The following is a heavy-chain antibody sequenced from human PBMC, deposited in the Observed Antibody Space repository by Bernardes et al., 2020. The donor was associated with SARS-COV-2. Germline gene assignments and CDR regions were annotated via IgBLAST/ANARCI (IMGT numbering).Heavy chain of an antibody. V-gene: IGHV3-21*01. J-gene: IGHJ3*01. CDR2: ISGACMYI. CDR3: ARDVGGTDWRFGFDV. D-gene: IGHD3-9*01. CDR1: GFTFSNHL. Sequence: GRSLRLSCVASGFTFSNHLFSWFRQAPGKGLEWFSSISGACMYIYYGDSVRGRFTTSRDNTRTSVFLQMESLRAEDTAVYYCARDVGGTDWRFGFDVWGPGTMVNVSS.